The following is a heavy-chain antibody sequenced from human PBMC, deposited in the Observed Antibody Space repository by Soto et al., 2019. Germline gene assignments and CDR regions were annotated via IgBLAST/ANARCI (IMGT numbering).Heavy chain of an antibody. D-gene: IGHD6-19*01. CDR3: ARGLGGIAVAGTGSWFDP. CDR2: IYYSGST. J-gene: IGHJ5*02. CDR1: GGSISSYY. Sequence: SETLSLTCTVYGGSISSYYWSWIRQPPGKGLEWTGYIYYSGSTNYNPSLKSRVTISVDTSKNQFSLKLSSVTAADTAVYYCARGLGGIAVAGTGSWFDPWGQGTLVTVSS. V-gene: IGHV4-59*01.